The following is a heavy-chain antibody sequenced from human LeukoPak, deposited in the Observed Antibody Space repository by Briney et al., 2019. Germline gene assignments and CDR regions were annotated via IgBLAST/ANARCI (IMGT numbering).Heavy chain of an antibody. D-gene: IGHD3-22*01. Sequence: GESLRLSCAASGFTVSSNYMSWVRQAPGKGLEWVSVIYSGGNTYYADSVQGRFTMSRENPKNTLYLQMNSLRAEDTAVYYCARAHDRGYYYGFDYWGQGTLVTVSS. J-gene: IGHJ4*02. CDR3: ARAHDRGYYYGFDY. V-gene: IGHV3-66*01. CDR1: GFTVSSNY. CDR2: IYSGGNT.